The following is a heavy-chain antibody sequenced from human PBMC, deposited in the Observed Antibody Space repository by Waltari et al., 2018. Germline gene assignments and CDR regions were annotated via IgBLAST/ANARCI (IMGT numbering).Heavy chain of an antibody. V-gene: IGHV3-30*18. CDR1: GFTFSSYG. CDR3: AKDSDFYYYYYMDV. CDR2: IWYDGSNK. Sequence: QVQLVESGGGVVQPGRSLRLSCAASGFTFSSYGMQWVRPAPGKGLECVAVIWYDGSNKYYADSVKGRFTISRDNSKNTLYLQMNSLRAEDTAMYYCAKDSDFYYYYYMDVWGKGTTVTVSS. D-gene: IGHD3-3*01. J-gene: IGHJ6*03.